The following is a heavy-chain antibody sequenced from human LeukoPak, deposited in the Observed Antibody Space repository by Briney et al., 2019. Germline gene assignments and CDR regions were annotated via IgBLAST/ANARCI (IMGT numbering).Heavy chain of an antibody. CDR3: ARGQGNYFDY. Sequence: HSQTPSLTCAISGDSVSRNSAAWNWIRPSPPRGLEWLGRTYYRSKWYNDYAESVKSRITINPDTSKNQFFLQLNSVTPEDTAVYFCARGQGNYFDYWGQGTLVTVSS. CDR2: TYYRSKWYN. CDR1: GDSVSRNSAA. J-gene: IGHJ4*02. V-gene: IGHV6-1*01. D-gene: IGHD3-10*01.